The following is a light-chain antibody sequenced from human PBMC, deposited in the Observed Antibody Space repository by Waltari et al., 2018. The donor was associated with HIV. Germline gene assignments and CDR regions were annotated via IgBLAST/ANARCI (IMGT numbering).Light chain of an antibody. J-gene: IGLJ2*01. CDR2: GVN. CDR3: SSTADLESVT. V-gene: IGLV2-14*03. Sequence: SALPQPAPVSGSLGQSVTISCTGPTRDIGAFVSWYPQHPGRAPQLLFSGVNRRPSGISHRFFASKSGATASLTISRLQADDEGCYYCSSTADLESVTFGGGT. CDR1: TRDIGAF.